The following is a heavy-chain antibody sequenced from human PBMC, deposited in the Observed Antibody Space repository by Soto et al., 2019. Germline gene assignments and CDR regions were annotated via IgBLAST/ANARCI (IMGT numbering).Heavy chain of an antibody. V-gene: IGHV3-11*06. CDR3: ARAGHYYDSSGLGGCFDY. CDR1: GFTFSDYY. Sequence: GGSLRLSXAASGFTFSDYYMSWIRQAPGKGLEWVSYISSSSSYTNYADSVKGRFTISRDNAKNSLYLQMNSLRAEDTAVYYCARAGHYYDSSGLGGCFDYWGQGTLVTVSS. D-gene: IGHD3-22*01. J-gene: IGHJ4*02. CDR2: ISSSSSYT.